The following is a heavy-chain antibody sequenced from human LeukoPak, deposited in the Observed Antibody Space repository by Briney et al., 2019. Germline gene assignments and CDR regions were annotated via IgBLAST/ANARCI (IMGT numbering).Heavy chain of an antibody. CDR2: ISRSGAYT. Sequence: GGSLRLSCAGSGFTFNDCDMNWVRQAPGKGPEWVSYISRSGAYTYYTDSVKGRFTISRDNAKNSLYLQMNSLRAEDTALYYCAREMYSSGWLNAFDIWGQGTMVTVSS. D-gene: IGHD6-19*01. J-gene: IGHJ3*02. V-gene: IGHV3-11*05. CDR1: GFTFNDCD. CDR3: AREMYSSGWLNAFDI.